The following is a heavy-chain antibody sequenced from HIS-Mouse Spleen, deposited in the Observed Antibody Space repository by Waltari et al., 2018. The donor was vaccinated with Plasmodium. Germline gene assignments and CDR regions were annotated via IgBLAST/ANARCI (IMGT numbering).Heavy chain of an antibody. D-gene: IGHD6-19*01. Sequence: QVQLQPWGAGLLKPSEPMSLTCAVYGGAFRGSYWSWIRQPPGKGLEWIGEINHSGSTNYNPSLKSRVTISVDTSKNQFSLKLSSVTAADTAVYYCARGPGYSSGWYYFDYWGQGTLVTVSS. CDR2: INHSGST. CDR1: GGAFRGSY. J-gene: IGHJ4*02. V-gene: IGHV4-34*01. CDR3: ARGPGYSSGWYYFDY.